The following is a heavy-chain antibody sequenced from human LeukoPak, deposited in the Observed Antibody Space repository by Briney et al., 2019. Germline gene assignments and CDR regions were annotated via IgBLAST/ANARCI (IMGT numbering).Heavy chain of an antibody. V-gene: IGHV3-23*01. CDR2: ISGSGGST. CDR1: GFTFSSYA. D-gene: IGHD2-15*01. J-gene: IGHJ5*02. Sequence: PGGSLRLSCAASGFTFSSYAMSWVRQAPGKGLEWVSAISGSGGSTYYADSVKGRFTISRDNSKNTLYLQMNSLRAEDTAVYYCARGYCSGGSCYAARWWFDPWGQGTLVTVSS. CDR3: ARGYCSGGSCYAARWWFDP.